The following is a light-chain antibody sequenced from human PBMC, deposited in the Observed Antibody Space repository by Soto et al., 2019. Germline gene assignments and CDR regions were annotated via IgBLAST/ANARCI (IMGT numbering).Light chain of an antibody. Sequence: QSVLTQPASVSGSPGQSITTSCTGTISDFVVYNYVSWYQQHPGKAPKLMIYGVSNRLSGVSNRFSGSKSGNTASLTISGLQADDEADYYCSSHTISSALQVFGTGTKVTVL. CDR3: SSHTISSALQV. CDR1: ISDFVVYNY. J-gene: IGLJ1*01. V-gene: IGLV2-14*01. CDR2: GVS.